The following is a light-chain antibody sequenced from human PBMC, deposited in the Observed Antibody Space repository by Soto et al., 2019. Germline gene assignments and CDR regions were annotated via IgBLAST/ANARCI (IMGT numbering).Light chain of an antibody. V-gene: IGLV2-14*01. CDR1: SSDVGGSDF. J-gene: IGLJ1*01. CDR2: DVS. CDR3: SSYTSSRSYA. Sequence: QSVLTQPASVSGSPGQSITISCTGTSSDVGGSDFVSWHQQHPGKAPKLMIYDVSKWPSGVSNRFSGSKSGNTASLTISGLQAEDEADYYCSSYTSSRSYAFGTGTKVTAL.